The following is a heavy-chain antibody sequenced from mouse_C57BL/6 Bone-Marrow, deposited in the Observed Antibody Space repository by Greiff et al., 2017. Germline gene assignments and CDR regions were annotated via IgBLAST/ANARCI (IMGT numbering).Heavy chain of an antibody. Sequence: QVQLQQPGAELVKPGASVKVSCKASGYTFTSYWMHWVKQRPGQGLEWIGRIHPSDSDPNYNQKFKGKATLTVDTSSSPAYMQLSRLNSDVSAVYYCALGERGAPVDYWGQGTTLTVSS. J-gene: IGHJ2*01. CDR1: GYTFTSYW. V-gene: IGHV1-74*01. D-gene: IGHD1-3*01. CDR2: IHPSDSDP. CDR3: ALGERGAPVDY.